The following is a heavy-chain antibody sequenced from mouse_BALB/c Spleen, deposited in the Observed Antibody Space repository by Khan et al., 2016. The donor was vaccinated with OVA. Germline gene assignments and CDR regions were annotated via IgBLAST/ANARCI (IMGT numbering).Heavy chain of an antibody. Sequence: EVELVESGGGLVQPGGSLKLSCAASGFTFSSYGMSWVRPTPDKRLELVATINSNGGSTYYPDSVKGRFTIYSDNAKNTLYLQMSSLKSEDTAMYYCARMARTINWGQGTTRTVSS. CDR1: GFTFSSYG. V-gene: IGHV5-6-3*01. CDR3: ARMARTIN. J-gene: IGHJ2*01. CDR2: INSNGGST.